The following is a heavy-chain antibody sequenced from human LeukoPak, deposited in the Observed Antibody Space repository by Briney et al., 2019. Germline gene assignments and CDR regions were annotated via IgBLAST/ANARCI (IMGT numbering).Heavy chain of an antibody. D-gene: IGHD2-15*01. CDR3: ARDRIVVVVAAKGSDAFDI. CDR2: IKQDGSEN. Sequence: PGGSLRLSCAASGFTFSSYWMSWVRQAPGKGLEWVANIKQDGSENYYVDSVKGRFTISRDNAKNSLYLQMNSLRAEDTAVYYCARDRIVVVVAAKGSDAFDIWGQGTMVTVSS. CDR1: GFTFSSYW. V-gene: IGHV3-7*01. J-gene: IGHJ3*02.